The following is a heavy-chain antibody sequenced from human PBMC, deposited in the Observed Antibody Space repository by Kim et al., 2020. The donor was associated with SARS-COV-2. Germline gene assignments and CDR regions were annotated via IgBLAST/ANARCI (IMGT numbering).Heavy chain of an antibody. D-gene: IGHD3-10*01. CDR2: GSP. CDR3: ARGFREFDY. V-gene: IGHV4-4*02. Sequence: GSPNHTPSLKSRVTISVDKSKNQFSLKLSSVPAADTAVYYCARGFREFDYWGQGTLVTVSS. J-gene: IGHJ4*02.